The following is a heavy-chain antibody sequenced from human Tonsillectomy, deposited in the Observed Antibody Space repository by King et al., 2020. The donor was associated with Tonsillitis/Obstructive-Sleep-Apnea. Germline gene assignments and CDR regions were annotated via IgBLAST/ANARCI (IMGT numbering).Heavy chain of an antibody. D-gene: IGHD2-2*01. J-gene: IGHJ4*02. Sequence: LQLQESGPGLVKPSETLSLTCTVSGGSISSSSYYWGWIRQPPGKGLEWIGSIYYSGSTYYNPSLKSRVTISVDTSKNQFSLKLSSVTAADTAVYYCASRDIVVVPAGFDYWGQGTLVTVSS. CDR3: ASRDIVVVPAGFDY. CDR2: IYYSGST. CDR1: GGSISSSSYY. V-gene: IGHV4-39*01.